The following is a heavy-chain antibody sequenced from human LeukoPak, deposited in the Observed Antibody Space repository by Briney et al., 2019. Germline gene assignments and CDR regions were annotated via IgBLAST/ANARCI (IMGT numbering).Heavy chain of an antibody. CDR2: IRYDGTNK. CDR1: GFTFSSYG. V-gene: IGHV3-30*02. D-gene: IGHD2-2*01. J-gene: IGHJ4*02. CDR3: ASTSAPYCSSPSCYLDY. Sequence: GGSLRLSCAASGFTFSSYGMNWVRQAPGKGLEWAAVIRYDGTNKNYADSVKGRFTISRDNSKNTLYLQMNSLRAEDTAVYYCASTSAPYCSSPSCYLDYWGQGTLVTVSS.